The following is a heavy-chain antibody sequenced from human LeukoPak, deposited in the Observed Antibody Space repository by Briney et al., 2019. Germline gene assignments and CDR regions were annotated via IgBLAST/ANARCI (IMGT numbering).Heavy chain of an antibody. V-gene: IGHV3-21*06. CDR2: ISGSSSDI. J-gene: IGHJ4*02. CDR3: ARDFSDSSGYYYYFDY. D-gene: IGHD3-22*01. Sequence: GGSLRLSCAASGFTFSNAWMNWVRQAPGKGLEWLSSISGSSSDIYYADSVKGRFTIFRDNVKNSLYLQMNSLRAEDTAVYYCARDFSDSSGYYYYFDYWGQGTLVTVSS. CDR1: GFTFSNAW.